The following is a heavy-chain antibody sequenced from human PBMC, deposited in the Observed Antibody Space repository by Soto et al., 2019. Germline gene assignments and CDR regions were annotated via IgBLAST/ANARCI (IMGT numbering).Heavy chain of an antibody. J-gene: IGHJ4*02. CDR2: IIPIFGTA. V-gene: IGHV1-69*13. CDR1: GGTFSSYA. CDR3: ARKRSTVAPFDY. D-gene: IGHD4-17*01. Sequence: GASVKVSCKASGGTFSSYAISWVRQAPGQGLEWMGGIIPIFGTANYAQKFQGRVTITADESTSTAYMELSSLRSEDTAVYYCARKRSTVAPFDYWGQGTLVTVSS.